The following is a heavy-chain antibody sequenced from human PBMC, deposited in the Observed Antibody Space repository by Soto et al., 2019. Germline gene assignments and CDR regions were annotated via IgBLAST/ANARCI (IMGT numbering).Heavy chain of an antibody. CDR3: ARDALGYCTNGVCYPVPY. CDR1: GFTFSSYA. J-gene: IGHJ4*02. Sequence: VGSLRLSCAASGFTFSSYAMHWVRQAPGKGLEWVAVISYDGSNKYYADSVKGRFTISRDNSKNTLYLQMNSLRAEDTAVYYCARDALGYCTNGVCYPVPYWGQGTLVTVSS. CDR2: ISYDGSNK. D-gene: IGHD2-8*01. V-gene: IGHV3-30-3*01.